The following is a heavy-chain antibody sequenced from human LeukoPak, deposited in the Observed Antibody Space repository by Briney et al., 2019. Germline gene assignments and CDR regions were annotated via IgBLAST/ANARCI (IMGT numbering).Heavy chain of an antibody. J-gene: IGHJ4*02. V-gene: IGHV4-4*07. CDR2: MYTDGST. CDR1: GGSMSSYY. Sequence: SETLSLTCIVSGGSMSSYYWSWIRQPAGKGLEWIGRMYTDGSTNYNPFLNSRVTMSVDTSKKHFSLRLNSVTAADTAVYYCARHVSGSSADYWGQGTLVTVSS. D-gene: IGHD1-26*01. CDR3: ARHVSGSSADY.